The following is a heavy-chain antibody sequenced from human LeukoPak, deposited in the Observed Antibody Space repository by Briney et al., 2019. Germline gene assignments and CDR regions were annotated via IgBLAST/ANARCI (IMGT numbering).Heavy chain of an antibody. CDR1: GLTFSSYW. V-gene: IGHV3-7*01. Sequence: GGSLRLSCAASGLTFSSYWMSWVRQAPGKGLEWVANIKQDGSEKYYVDSVKGRFTISRDNAKNSLYLQMNSLRAEDTAVYYCAREGGWDTFDYWGQGTLVTVSS. CDR2: IKQDGSEK. J-gene: IGHJ4*02. CDR3: AREGGWDTFDY. D-gene: IGHD1-26*01.